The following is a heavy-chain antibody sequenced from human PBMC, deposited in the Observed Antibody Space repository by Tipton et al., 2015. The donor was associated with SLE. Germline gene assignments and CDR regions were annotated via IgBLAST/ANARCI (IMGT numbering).Heavy chain of an antibody. CDR3: ARLAALAAAGSANF. V-gene: IGHV3-11*01. CDR1: GFTFSGYY. Sequence: SLRLSCAASGFTFSGYYMTWIRQAPGKALEWVSHIGSSGSFIPYAYSVGGRFTTSRANFQNLLYLQKNSLRAEDTAVYYCARLAALAAAGSANFRGR. J-gene: IGHJ2*01. CDR2: IGSSGSFI. D-gene: IGHD6-13*01.